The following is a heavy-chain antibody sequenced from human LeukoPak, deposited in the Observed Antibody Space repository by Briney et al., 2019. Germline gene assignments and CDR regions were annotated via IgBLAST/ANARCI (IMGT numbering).Heavy chain of an antibody. CDR2: INPGGDST. CDR3: ARIRDGYNDAYDI. J-gene: IGHJ3*02. V-gene: IGHV1-46*01. D-gene: IGHD5-24*01. Sequence: ASVKVSCKASGYTFTNYYIHRVRQAPGQGLEWMGLINPGGDSTNYAQNFQGRVTMTRDTSASTVYMELSSLRSEDTAIYYCARIRDGYNDAYDIWGQGTVVTVPS. CDR1: GYTFTNYY.